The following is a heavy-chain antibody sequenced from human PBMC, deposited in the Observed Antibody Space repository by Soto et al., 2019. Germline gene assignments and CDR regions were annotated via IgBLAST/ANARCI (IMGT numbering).Heavy chain of an antibody. CDR2: IWYDGSNK. D-gene: IGHD3-16*02. Sequence: QVQLVESGGGVVQPGRSLRLSCAASGFIFSSYGMHWVRQAPGKGLEWVAVIWYDGSNKYYADSVKGRFTISRDNSKNTLYLQMNSLTAEDTAVYYCASRPLGELSLGDAFDIWGQGTMVTVSS. CDR3: ASRPLGELSLGDAFDI. V-gene: IGHV3-33*01. CDR1: GFIFSSYG. J-gene: IGHJ3*02.